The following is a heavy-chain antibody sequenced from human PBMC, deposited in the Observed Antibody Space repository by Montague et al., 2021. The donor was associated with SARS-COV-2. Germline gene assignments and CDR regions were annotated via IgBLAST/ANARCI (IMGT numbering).Heavy chain of an antibody. CDR3: AHLTRYYDVSSGRPFDY. V-gene: IGHV2-5*01. D-gene: IGHD3-3*01. CDR1: GLSLSTPNVG. J-gene: IGHJ4*02. CDR2: IYSHDEK. Sequence: PALVKPTQTLTLTCMFSGLSLSTPNVGVGWIRQPPGKALEWVAVIYSHDEKRYSQSLRNRLTITTDTATNQVVLSLTYVDPVDTATYYCAHLTRYYDVSSGRPFDYWGQGSLVTVSS.